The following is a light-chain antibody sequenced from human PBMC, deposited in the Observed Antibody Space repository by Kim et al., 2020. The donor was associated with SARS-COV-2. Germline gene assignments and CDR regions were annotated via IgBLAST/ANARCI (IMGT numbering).Light chain of an antibody. CDR3: CSYAGSYTLV. V-gene: IGLV2-11*01. Sequence: QSVTIPCTGTTNDICGYNSVSWFQQHPRKAPKLIIYDVRQRPSGVPDRFSGSKSGNTASLTISGLQAEDEADYYCCSYAGSYTLVFGGGTQLTVL. J-gene: IGLJ3*02. CDR1: TNDICGYNS. CDR2: DVR.